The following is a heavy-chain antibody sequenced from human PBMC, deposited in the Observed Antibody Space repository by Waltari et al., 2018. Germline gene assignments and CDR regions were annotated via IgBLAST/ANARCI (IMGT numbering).Heavy chain of an antibody. V-gene: IGHV3-30*18. J-gene: IGHJ4*02. CDR3: AKDSEANYFDY. CDR2: ISFDASKE. Sequence: VQLVQSGGGVVQPGGSVPLSCVASGFDFSRSGMHWVRQAPGKGLEWVALISFDASKENFAESVKGRFTISRDDSKNLVSLQMTGLTIEDTAVYYCAKDSEANYFDYWGQGTLVTVSS. CDR1: GFDFSRSG.